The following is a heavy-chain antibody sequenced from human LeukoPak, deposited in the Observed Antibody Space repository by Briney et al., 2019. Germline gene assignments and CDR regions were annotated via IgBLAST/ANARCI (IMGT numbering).Heavy chain of an antibody. V-gene: IGHV1-46*01. Sequence: GASVKVSCKASGYTFTGYYMHWVRQAPGQGLEWMGIFNPSGDTTSYAQKFQGRVTMTRDTSTSTVNMELSSLRSEDTALYYCARGRTVTNDFDVWGRGTLVTVSS. D-gene: IGHD4-11*01. CDR2: FNPSGDTT. CDR3: ARGRTVTNDFDV. J-gene: IGHJ2*01. CDR1: GYTFTGYY.